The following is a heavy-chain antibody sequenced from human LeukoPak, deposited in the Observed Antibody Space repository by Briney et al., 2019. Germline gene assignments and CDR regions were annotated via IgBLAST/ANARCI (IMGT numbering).Heavy chain of an antibody. D-gene: IGHD3-3*01. Sequence: ASVKVSCKASGYTFTSYGISWVRQAPGQGREWMGWISAYNGNTNYAQKLQGRVTMTTDTSTSTAYMELRSLRSDDTAVYYCARAIHYDFWSGYYMRYYYYMDVWGKGTTVTVSS. CDR3: ARAIHYDFWSGYYMRYYYYMDV. V-gene: IGHV1-18*01. J-gene: IGHJ6*03. CDR1: GYTFTSYG. CDR2: ISAYNGNT.